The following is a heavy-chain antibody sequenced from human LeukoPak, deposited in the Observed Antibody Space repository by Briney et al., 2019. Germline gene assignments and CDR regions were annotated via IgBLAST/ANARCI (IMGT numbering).Heavy chain of an antibody. J-gene: IGHJ6*03. V-gene: IGHV4-59*01. CDR2: IYYSGSD. D-gene: IGHD3-10*01. Sequence: SETLSLTCTVSGGSISIYYWSWIRQPPGKGLEWIGYIYYSGSDKYNPSLKNRITMSRDTSKNQFSLKLTSVTAADTAVYYCARVGLGSGSSTGKYYSMDVWGKGTTVTVSS. CDR3: ARVGLGSGSSTGKYYSMDV. CDR1: GGSISIYY.